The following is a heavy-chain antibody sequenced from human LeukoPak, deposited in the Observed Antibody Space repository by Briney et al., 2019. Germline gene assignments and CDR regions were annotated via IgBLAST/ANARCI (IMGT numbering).Heavy chain of an antibody. CDR1: GYTFTSYG. Sequence: ASVKVSCKASGYTFTSYGISWVRQAPGQGLEWMGWISAYNGNTNYAQKLQGRVTPTTDTSTSTAYMELRSLRSDDTAVYYCARDLYPTHYGSGSYFDYWGQGTLVTVSS. CDR3: ARDLYPTHYGSGSYFDY. D-gene: IGHD3-10*01. V-gene: IGHV1-18*01. CDR2: ISAYNGNT. J-gene: IGHJ4*02.